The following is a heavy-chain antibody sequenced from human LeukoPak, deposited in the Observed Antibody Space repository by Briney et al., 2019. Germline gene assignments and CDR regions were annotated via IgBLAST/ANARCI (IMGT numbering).Heavy chain of an antibody. CDR1: GFTFSTYG. D-gene: IGHD6-19*01. CDR2: IYSGGST. J-gene: IGHJ5*02. Sequence: PGGSLRLSCAASGFTFSTYGMHWVRQAPGKGLEWVSVIYSGGSTYYADSVKGRFTISRDNSKNTLYLQMNSLRAEDTAVYYCARGPGIAVAGTIYNWFDPWGQGTLVTVSS. CDR3: ARGPGIAVAGTIYNWFDP. V-gene: IGHV3-53*01.